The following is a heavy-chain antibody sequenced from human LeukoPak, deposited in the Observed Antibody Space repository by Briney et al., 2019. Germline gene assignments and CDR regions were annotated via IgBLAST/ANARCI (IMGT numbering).Heavy chain of an antibody. CDR3: AKGVGGYSSSWLPSPHYFDY. J-gene: IGHJ4*02. CDR2: ISGSGGST. V-gene: IGHV3-23*01. Sequence: GGSLRLSCAASGFTFSSYAMSWVRQAPGKGLEWVSAISGSGGSTYYADSVKGRFTISRDNSKNTLYLQMNSLRAEDTAVYYCAKGVGGYSSSWLPSPHYFDYWGQGTLATVSS. CDR1: GFTFSSYA. D-gene: IGHD6-13*01.